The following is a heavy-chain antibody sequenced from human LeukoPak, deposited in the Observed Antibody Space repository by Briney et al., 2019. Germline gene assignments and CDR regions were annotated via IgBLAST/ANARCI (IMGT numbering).Heavy chain of an antibody. D-gene: IGHD3-22*01. Sequence: SETLSLTCTVSGGSISRYYWSWIRQPPGGGLEWIGYIYYSGSTNYNPSLKSRVSISIDTSKNQFSLKLRSVTAADTAVYYCARTYYDSSAYEYYFDCWGQGTLVTVSS. V-gene: IGHV4-59*08. CDR2: IYYSGST. J-gene: IGHJ4*02. CDR3: ARTYYDSSAYEYYFDC. CDR1: GGSISRYY.